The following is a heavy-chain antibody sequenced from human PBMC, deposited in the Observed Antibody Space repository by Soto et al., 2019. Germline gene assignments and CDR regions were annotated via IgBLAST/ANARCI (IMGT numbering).Heavy chain of an antibody. CDR1: GFTFSNYA. D-gene: IGHD6-13*01. CDR2: IAADGADK. J-gene: IGHJ4*01. V-gene: IGHV3-30*18. CDR3: AKDPSRAAAYYFEY. Sequence: GGSMRLSCAVSGFTFSNYAMHWVLQAPGKGLEWVAVIAADGADKHYADSVKGRFTISRDNPKNTLSLQMNSLRVEDTAVYYCAKDPSRAAAYYFEYWGHGTLVTVSS.